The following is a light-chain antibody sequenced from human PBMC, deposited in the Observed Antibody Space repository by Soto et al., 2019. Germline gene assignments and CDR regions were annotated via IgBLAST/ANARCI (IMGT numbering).Light chain of an antibody. CDR3: QQYNNWPRT. CDR1: QSVSNN. Sequence: DIEMTQSPATMSVSLGERATLSCRASQSVSNNLAWYQQKPGQAPRLLIYRASTRATGLPARFSGRGSGTEFTLTISSLQSEDFAIYYCQQYNNWPRTFGQGTKVEIK. CDR2: RAS. V-gene: IGKV3-15*01. J-gene: IGKJ1*01.